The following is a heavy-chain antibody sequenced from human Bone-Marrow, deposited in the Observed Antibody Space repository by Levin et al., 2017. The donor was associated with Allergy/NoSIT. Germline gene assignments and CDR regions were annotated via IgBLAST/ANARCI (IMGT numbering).Heavy chain of an antibody. V-gene: IGHV3-23*01. CDR2: ISVSGETT. CDR3: TKSRGGYSSDY. CDR1: GFTFSTYT. J-gene: IGHJ4*02. Sequence: GGSLRLSCAASGFTFSTYTMTWIRQAPGKGLEWVSGISVSGETTYYADSLRGQFIISRDNSKNIVYLQMNNLRGEDTAIYYCTKSRGGYSSDYWGQGTLVTVSS. D-gene: IGHD5-18*01.